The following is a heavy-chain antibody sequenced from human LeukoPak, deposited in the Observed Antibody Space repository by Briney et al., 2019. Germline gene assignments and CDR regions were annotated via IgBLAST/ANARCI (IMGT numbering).Heavy chain of an antibody. V-gene: IGHV4-59*01. J-gene: IGHJ5*02. CDR3: ARAAFKQTTTLFEP. Sequence: PSETLSLTCTVSGGSISSYYWSWIRQPPGKGLEWIGYIYYSGSTNYNPSLKSRVTISVDTSKNQFSLKLSSVTAADTPVYYCARAAFKQTTTLFEPWGPGTLVTLSS. D-gene: IGHD4-11*01. CDR1: GGSISSYY. CDR2: IYYSGST.